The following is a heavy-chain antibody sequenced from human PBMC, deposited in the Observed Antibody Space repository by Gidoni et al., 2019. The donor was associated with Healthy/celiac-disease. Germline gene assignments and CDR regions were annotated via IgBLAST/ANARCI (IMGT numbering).Heavy chain of an antibody. CDR3: AREVWELATGNTYYYYYGMDV. Sequence: QVQLQASGPGLVKPSETLSLTCTVPGGSVSSGSYYWSWIRQPPGKGLEWIGHIYYSGSTNYNPSLKSRVTISVDTSKNQFSLKLSSVTAADTAVYYCAREVWELATGNTYYYYYGMDVWGQGTTVTVSS. D-gene: IGHD1-26*01. V-gene: IGHV4-61*01. CDR2: IYYSGST. CDR1: GGSVSSGSYY. J-gene: IGHJ6*02.